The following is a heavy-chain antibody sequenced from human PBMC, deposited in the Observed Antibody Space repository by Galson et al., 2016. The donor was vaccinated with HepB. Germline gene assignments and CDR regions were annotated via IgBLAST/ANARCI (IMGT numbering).Heavy chain of an antibody. V-gene: IGHV4-59*01. Sequence: ETLSLTCSVSGDSMTNYYWSWIRQPPGKGLEWIGYIYYSGSTNYNPSLKSRVTISVDTSKNQFSLKLSSVTAADTAVYYCARVPGYTYGDYWYFDLWGRGTLVTVSS. J-gene: IGHJ2*01. CDR1: GDSMTNYY. D-gene: IGHD5-18*01. CDR3: ARVPGYTYGDYWYFDL. CDR2: IYYSGST.